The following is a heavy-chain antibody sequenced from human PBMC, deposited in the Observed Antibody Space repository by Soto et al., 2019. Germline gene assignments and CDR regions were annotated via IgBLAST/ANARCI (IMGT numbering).Heavy chain of an antibody. CDR2: INAGNGNT. CDR3: ARGVAPYYFDY. CDR1: GYTFTSYA. J-gene: IGHJ4*02. V-gene: IGHV1-3*01. Sequence: GVSVKVSCKASGYTFTSYAMHWVRQAPGQRLEWMGWINAGNGNTKYSQKFQGRVTITRDTSASTAYMELSSLRSEDTAVYYCARGVAPYYFDYWAQGTLVTVSS. D-gene: IGHD2-15*01.